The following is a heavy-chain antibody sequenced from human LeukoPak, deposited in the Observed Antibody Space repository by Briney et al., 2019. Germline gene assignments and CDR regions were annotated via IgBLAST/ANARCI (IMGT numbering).Heavy chain of an antibody. CDR2: INDSGST. CDR1: GGSFSGYY. D-gene: IGHD2-2*01. Sequence: SETLSLTCAVYGGSFSGYYWSWIRQPPGKGLEWIGEINDSGSTNYNPSLKSRVTISVDTSHNQFSLKLRSVTAADTAVYYCARGGYCSSTSCPPDAFDIWGQGTMVTVSS. V-gene: IGHV4-34*01. J-gene: IGHJ3*02. CDR3: ARGGYCSSTSCPPDAFDI.